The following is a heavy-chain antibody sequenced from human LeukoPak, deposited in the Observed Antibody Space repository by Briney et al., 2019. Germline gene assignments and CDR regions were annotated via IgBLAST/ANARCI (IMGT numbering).Heavy chain of an antibody. CDR3: ARDCSSTSCHGGADY. V-gene: IGHV3-21*01. J-gene: IGHJ4*02. CDR2: ISSSSSYI. CDR1: GFTFSSYS. D-gene: IGHD2-2*01. Sequence: PGGSLRLSCAASGFTFSSYSLNWVRQAPGKGLEWVSSISSSSSYIYYADSVKGRFTISRDNAKNSLYMQMNSLRAEGTAVYYCARDCSSTSCHGGADYWGQGTLVTVSS.